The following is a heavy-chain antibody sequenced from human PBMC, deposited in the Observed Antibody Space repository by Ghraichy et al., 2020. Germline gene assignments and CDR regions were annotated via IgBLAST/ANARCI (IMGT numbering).Heavy chain of an antibody. Sequence: GGSLRLSCAASGFTVSSNYMSWVRQAPGKGLEWVSVIYSGGSTYYADSVKGRFTISRDNSKNTLYLQMNSLRAEDTAVYYCARAVDGYNPGLGYYFDYWGQGTLVTVSS. CDR1: GFTVSSNY. V-gene: IGHV3-53*01. CDR2: IYSGGST. CDR3: ARAVDGYNPGLGYYFDY. J-gene: IGHJ4*02. D-gene: IGHD5-24*01.